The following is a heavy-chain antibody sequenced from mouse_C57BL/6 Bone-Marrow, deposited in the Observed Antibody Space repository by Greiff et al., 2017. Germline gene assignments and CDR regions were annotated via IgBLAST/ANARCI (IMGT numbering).Heavy chain of an antibody. CDR2: IDPSDSYT. Sequence: VKLQQPGAELVRPGTSVKLSCKASGYTFTSYWMHWVQQRPGQGLEWIGVIDPSDSYTYYTQKFKGKATLTVDTSSSTAYMQLSSLTSEDAAVYYCARSYYCGSSWIYWGQGTTLPVSS. J-gene: IGHJ2*01. CDR1: GYTFTSYW. D-gene: IGHD1-1*01. CDR3: ARSYYCGSSWIY. V-gene: IGHV1-59*01.